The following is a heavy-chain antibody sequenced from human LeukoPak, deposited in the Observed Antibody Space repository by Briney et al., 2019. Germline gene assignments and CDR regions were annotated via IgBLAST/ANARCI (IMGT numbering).Heavy chain of an antibody. CDR3: TRDAGDYGGSGSYPDY. CDR1: GVTFSRLV. Sequence: EASVKVSCKASGVTFSRLVVSWVRQAPGQGLEWMGQIIPYFGTSNYAQNFQGRVTLTADEATNTAYMELNRLRSDDTAVYYCTRDAGDYGGSGSYPDYWGQGTLVTVSS. J-gene: IGHJ4*02. D-gene: IGHD3-10*01. CDR2: IIPYFGTS. V-gene: IGHV1-69*13.